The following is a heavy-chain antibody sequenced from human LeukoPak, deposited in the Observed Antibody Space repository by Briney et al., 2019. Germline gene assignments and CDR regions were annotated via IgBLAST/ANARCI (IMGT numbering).Heavy chain of an antibody. CDR1: GFTVSTNY. CDR3: ARLQGTGTAWFDH. Sequence: GGSLRLSCAASGFTVSTNYMSWVRQAPGKGLEWVSVLYSSGATYYADSVKGRFTVSRDNSKNTVNLQMNSLRAEDTAVYYCARLQGTGTAWFDHWGQGTLVTVSS. CDR2: LYSSGAT. D-gene: IGHD1-7*01. J-gene: IGHJ5*02. V-gene: IGHV3-53*01.